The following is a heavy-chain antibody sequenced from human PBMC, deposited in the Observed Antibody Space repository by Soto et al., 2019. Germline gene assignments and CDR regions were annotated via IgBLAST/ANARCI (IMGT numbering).Heavy chain of an antibody. CDR1: GFTFTSSA. Sequence: ASVKVSCKASGFTFTSSAVQWVRQARGQRLEWIGWIVVGSGNTNYAQKFQERVTITRDMSTSTAYMELSSLRSEDTAVYYCAADPNYYDSSGYYAREYYYYGMDVWGQGTTVTVSS. J-gene: IGHJ6*02. D-gene: IGHD3-22*01. CDR2: IVVGSGNT. V-gene: IGHV1-58*01. CDR3: AADPNYYDSSGYYAREYYYYGMDV.